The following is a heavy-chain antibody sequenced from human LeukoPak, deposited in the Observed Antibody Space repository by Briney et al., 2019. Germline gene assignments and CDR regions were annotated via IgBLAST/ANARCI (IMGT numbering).Heavy chain of an antibody. V-gene: IGHV4-31*11. CDR3: RVNYHDNTGPVGIYYFDF. D-gene: IGHD3-22*01. CDR1: GASISSAGYY. J-gene: IGHJ4*02. CDR2: ISYSATS. Sequence: PSETLSLTCAVSGASISSAGYYWTWIRQHPGKGLEWIGYISYSATSFNNPSLKSRVTISIDTSRNQFSLKLNSVTAADTAVYFCRVNYHDNTGPVGIYYFDFWGQGTPVTVSS.